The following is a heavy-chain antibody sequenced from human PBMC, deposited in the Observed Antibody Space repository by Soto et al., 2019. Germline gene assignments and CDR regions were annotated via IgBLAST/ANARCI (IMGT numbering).Heavy chain of an antibody. CDR2: IYYSGST. CDR1: GGSISSYY. Sequence: SETLSLTCTVSGGSISSYYWSWIRQPPGKGLEWIGYIYYSGSTNYNPSLRSRVTISVDTSKNQFSLKLNSVTAADTAVYYCARGRFLEWLFNYYYYGMDVWGQGTTVTVSS. CDR3: ARGRFLEWLFNYYYYGMDV. V-gene: IGHV4-59*01. D-gene: IGHD3-3*01. J-gene: IGHJ6*02.